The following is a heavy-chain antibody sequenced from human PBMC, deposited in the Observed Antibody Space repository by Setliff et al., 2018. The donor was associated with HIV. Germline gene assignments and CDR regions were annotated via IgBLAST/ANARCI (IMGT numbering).Heavy chain of an antibody. CDR3: ARVSEGFGSGIYSRYYYYYYMDV. Sequence: PGGSLRLSCVASGFTFSSNWLSWVRQAPGKGLEWVANINEDGSEKYYADSVKGRFTISRDNAKTSLYLQMNSLRAEDTAVYYCARVSEGFGSGIYSRYYYYYYMDVWGKGTTVTVSS. CDR1: GFTFSSNW. CDR2: INEDGSEK. D-gene: IGHD3-10*01. V-gene: IGHV3-7*03. J-gene: IGHJ6*03.